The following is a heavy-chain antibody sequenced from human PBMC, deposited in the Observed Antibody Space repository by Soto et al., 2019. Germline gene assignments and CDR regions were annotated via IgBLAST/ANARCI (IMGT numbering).Heavy chain of an antibody. CDR3: ARTLAAAAFHY. CDR2: IKQDGSEK. Sequence: GSLRLSCAASGFTFSSYWMSWVRQAPGKGLEWVANIKQDGSEKYYVDSVKGRFTISRDNAKNSLYLQMNSLRVEDTAVYYCARTLAAAAFHYWGQGTLVTVSS. CDR1: GFTFSSYW. J-gene: IGHJ4*02. D-gene: IGHD6-13*01. V-gene: IGHV3-7*01.